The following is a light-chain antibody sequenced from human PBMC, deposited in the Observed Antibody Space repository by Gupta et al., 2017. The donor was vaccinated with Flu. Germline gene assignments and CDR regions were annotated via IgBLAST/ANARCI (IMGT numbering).Light chain of an antibody. Sequence: SQDINSWLAWYQQRPEQAPRALLFGASNLQSEGPSRFSGSGSGTDFTLTIYSLQPEDFATYYCQQYNRYPPTFGGGTTVEIK. CDR2: GAS. CDR3: QQYNRYPPT. V-gene: IGKV1D-16*01. CDR1: QDINSW. J-gene: IGKJ4*01.